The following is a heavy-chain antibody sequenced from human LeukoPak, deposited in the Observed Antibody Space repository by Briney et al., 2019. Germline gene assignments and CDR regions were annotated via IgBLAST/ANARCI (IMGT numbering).Heavy chain of an antibody. CDR3: ARENQDYYDSSGYDY. V-gene: IGHV1-2*06. D-gene: IGHD3-22*01. CDR2: INPNSGGT. Sequence: ASVKASCKASGYTFTGYYMHWVRQAPGQGLEWMGRINPNSGGTNYAQKFQGRVTMTRDTSISTAYMELSRLRSDDTAVYYCARENQDYYDSSGYDYWGQGTLVTVSS. J-gene: IGHJ4*02. CDR1: GYTFTGYY.